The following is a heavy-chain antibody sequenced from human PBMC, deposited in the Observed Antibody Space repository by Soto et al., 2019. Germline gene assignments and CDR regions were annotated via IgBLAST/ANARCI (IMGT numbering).Heavy chain of an antibody. J-gene: IGHJ6*02. D-gene: IGHD3-16*01. CDR3: ARHNGPLYVGYYYDMDV. Sequence: PSETLSLTCTVSGGSISSGDYYWSWIRQPPGKGLEWIGYIYYSGSTYYNPPLKSRVTISLDTSKNQFSLKLSSVTAADTAVYYCARHNGPLYVGYYYDMDVWGQGTTVTVSS. CDR2: IYYSGST. V-gene: IGHV4-30-4*01. CDR1: GGSISSGDYY.